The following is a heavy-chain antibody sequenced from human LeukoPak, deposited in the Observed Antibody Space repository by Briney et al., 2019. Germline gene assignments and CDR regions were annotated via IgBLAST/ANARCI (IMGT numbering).Heavy chain of an antibody. D-gene: IGHD4-17*01. V-gene: IGHV4-39*07. CDR3: ARVPRDDYGDYDGLDY. Sequence: TLYLTCTVSGGSISSSSYYWGWIRQPPGKGLEWIGSIYYSGSTYYNPSLKSRVTISVDTSKNQFSLKLSSVTAADTAVYYCARVPRDDYGDYDGLDYWGQGTLVTVSS. CDR1: GGSISSSSYY. CDR2: IYYSGST. J-gene: IGHJ4*02.